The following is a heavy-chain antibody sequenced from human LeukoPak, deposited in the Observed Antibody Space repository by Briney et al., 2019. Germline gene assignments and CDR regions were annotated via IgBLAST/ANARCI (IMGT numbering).Heavy chain of an antibody. D-gene: IGHD6-13*01. V-gene: IGHV1-3*01. CDR3: ARDQSPYSRTPRTPLDY. J-gene: IGHJ4*02. CDR2: INLVNGNT. Sequence: GASVTVSCKASGYTFTNYAMHWVRLAPGQRLQWMGWINLVNGNTKYSQYFEGRVTITRDTSASTVYMELSSLRSDDTAVYYCARDQSPYSRTPRTPLDYWGQGTLVTVSS. CDR1: GYTFTNYA.